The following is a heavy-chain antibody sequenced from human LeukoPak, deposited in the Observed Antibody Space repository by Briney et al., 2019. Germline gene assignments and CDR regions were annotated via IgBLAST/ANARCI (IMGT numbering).Heavy chain of an antibody. J-gene: IGHJ4*02. CDR1: GCTFSSYA. CDR2: IIPILGIA. D-gene: IGHD6-13*01. Sequence: ASVKVSCKASGCTFSSYAISWVRQAPGQGLEWMGRIIPILGIANYAQKVQGRGTITADKSTSTAYMELSSLRSEDTAVYYCAREGPLYSSSRPADLDYWGQGTLVTVSS. V-gene: IGHV1-69*04. CDR3: AREGPLYSSSRPADLDY.